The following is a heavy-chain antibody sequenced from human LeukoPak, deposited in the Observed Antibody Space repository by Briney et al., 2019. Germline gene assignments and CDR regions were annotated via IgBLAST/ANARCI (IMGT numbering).Heavy chain of an antibody. V-gene: IGHV1-18*01. CDR1: GHTLTSYG. D-gene: IGHD1-26*01. CDR3: ARDEWELGTFDY. CDR2: ISAYNGNT. J-gene: IGHJ4*02. Sequence: GASVKVSCKASGHTLTSYGISWVRPAPGQGLEWMGWISAYNGNTNYAQKLQGRVTMTTDTSTSTAYMELRSLRSDDTAVYYCARDEWELGTFDYWGQGTLVTVSS.